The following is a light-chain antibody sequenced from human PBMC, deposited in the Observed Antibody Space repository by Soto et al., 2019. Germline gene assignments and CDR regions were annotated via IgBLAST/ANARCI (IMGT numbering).Light chain of an antibody. V-gene: IGLV2-23*01. Sequence: QSVLTQPASVSGSPGQSITISCTGTSNDVGAYKYVSWYQQQPDKAPKLMIYEATRRPSGISNRFSGSKSGNTASLTISGLQAEDEADYYCCSFAGSNSWVFGGGTKLTVL. CDR1: SNDVGAYKY. J-gene: IGLJ3*02. CDR3: CSFAGSNSWV. CDR2: EAT.